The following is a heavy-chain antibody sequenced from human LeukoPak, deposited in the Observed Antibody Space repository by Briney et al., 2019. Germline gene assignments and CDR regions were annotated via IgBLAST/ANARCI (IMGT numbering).Heavy chain of an antibody. D-gene: IGHD3-3*01. V-gene: IGHV4-34*01. CDR2: INHSGST. Sequence: SETLSLTCAVYGGSFSGYYWSWIRQPPGKGLEWIGEINHSGSTSYNPSLKSRVTISVDTSKNQFSLKLSSVTAADTAVYYCARKGPKNYDFWSGYYSGGNYFYMDVWGKGTTVTVSS. CDR1: GGSFSGYY. J-gene: IGHJ6*03. CDR3: ARKGPKNYDFWSGYYSGGNYFYMDV.